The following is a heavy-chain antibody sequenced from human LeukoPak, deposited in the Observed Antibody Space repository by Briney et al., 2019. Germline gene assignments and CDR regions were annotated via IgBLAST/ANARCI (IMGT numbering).Heavy chain of an antibody. V-gene: IGHV5-51*01. D-gene: IGHD2-15*01. CDR2: INPGDSDT. Sequence: AESLKISSNASAYSITSYWISWVRQMPGKDLQWMVIINPGDSDTTYSPSFQGQVTTSADKSTRTAYLQWSSLKASDTAMYYCARRYCSGGSCCFDYWGQGTLVTVSS. CDR3: ARRYCSGGSCCFDY. J-gene: IGHJ4*02. CDR1: AYSITSYW.